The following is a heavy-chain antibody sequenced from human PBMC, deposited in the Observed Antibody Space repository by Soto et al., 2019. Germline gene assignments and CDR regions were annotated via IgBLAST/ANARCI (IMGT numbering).Heavy chain of an antibody. D-gene: IGHD3-3*01. J-gene: IGHJ6*02. V-gene: IGHV3-23*01. CDR1: GFTFSSYA. CDR3: ARVTLDDFWSGLDYYYGMDV. CDR2: ISGSGGST. Sequence: GGSLRLSCASSGFTFSSYAMSWVRQAPGKGLEWVSAISGSGGSTYYADSVKGRFTISRDNSKNTLYLQMNSLRAEDTAVYYCARVTLDDFWSGLDYYYGMDVWGQGTTVTVSS.